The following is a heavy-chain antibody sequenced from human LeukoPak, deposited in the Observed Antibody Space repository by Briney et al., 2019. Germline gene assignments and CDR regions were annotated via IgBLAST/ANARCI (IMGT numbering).Heavy chain of an antibody. D-gene: IGHD3-10*01. J-gene: IGHJ5*02. V-gene: IGHV3-23*01. CDR3: AKEKEDFPYYYGSGSYQNWFDP. Sequence: PGGSLRLSCAASGFTFSSYDMSWVRQAPGKGLEWVSGIGGSGDKTYYADSVKGRFTISRDNSKNTLYLQMNSLRAEDTAVYYCAKEKEDFPYYYGSGSYQNWFDPWGQGTLVTVSS. CDR2: IGGSGDKT. CDR1: GFTFSSYD.